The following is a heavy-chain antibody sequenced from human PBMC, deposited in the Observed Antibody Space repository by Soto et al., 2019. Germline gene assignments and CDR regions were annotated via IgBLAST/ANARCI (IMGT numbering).Heavy chain of an antibody. CDR2: INVGNGDT. CDR1: GYTFTAFA. V-gene: IGHV1-3*01. D-gene: IGHD6-25*01. J-gene: IGHJ4*02. CDR3: VRVGGSGWTLDF. Sequence: QVHRAQSGAEVKKPGASVKVSCKTSGYTFTAFAVHWVRQASGQRLEWMGWINVGNGDTKSSQNLQGRVTITRDTSASTVYMELSSLRSEDTAVYYCVRVGGSGWTLDFWGQGTLVTVSS.